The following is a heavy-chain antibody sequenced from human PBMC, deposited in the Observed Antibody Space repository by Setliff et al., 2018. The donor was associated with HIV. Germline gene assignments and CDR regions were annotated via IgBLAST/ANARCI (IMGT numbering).Heavy chain of an antibody. CDR3: ARRGKTENSYVLNWFDP. J-gene: IGHJ5*02. V-gene: IGHV4-39*07. D-gene: IGHD5-18*01. CDR1: GGFISSSSYY. CDR2: INHSGNT. Sequence: PSETLSLTCTVSGGFISSSSYYWGWIRQPPGKGLEWIGEINHSGNTDYNPSLKSRVTISLDTSKTQFSLSLTSVTAADTAMYYCARRGKTENSYVLNWFDPWGQGILVTVSS.